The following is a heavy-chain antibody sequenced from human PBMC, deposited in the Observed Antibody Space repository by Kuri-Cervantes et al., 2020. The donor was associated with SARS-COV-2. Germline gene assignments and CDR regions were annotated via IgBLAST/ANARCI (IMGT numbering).Heavy chain of an antibody. V-gene: IGHV3-74*01. CDR1: GFTFSSYW. D-gene: IGHD3-9*01. Sequence: ETLSLTCAASGFTFSSYWMHWVRQAPGKGLVWVSRINSDGSSTSYADSVKGRFTISRDNAKNTLYLQMNSLRAEDTAVYYCARGPYYDILTGYYTRRHYYGMDVWGQGTTVTVSS. J-gene: IGHJ6*02. CDR2: INSDGSST. CDR3: ARGPYYDILTGYYTRRHYYGMDV.